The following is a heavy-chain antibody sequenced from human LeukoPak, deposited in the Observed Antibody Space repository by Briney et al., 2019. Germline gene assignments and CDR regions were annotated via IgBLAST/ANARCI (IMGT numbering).Heavy chain of an antibody. Sequence: GASVKVSCKASGYTFTSYYMHRVRQAPGQGLGWMGIINPSGGSTSYAQKFQGRVTMTRDTSTSIVNMELSSLRSEDTAVYYCARASSSWNAFEHWGQGTLVTV. J-gene: IGHJ4*02. CDR2: INPSGGST. V-gene: IGHV1-46*01. CDR1: GYTFTSYY. CDR3: ARASSSWNAFEH. D-gene: IGHD6-13*01.